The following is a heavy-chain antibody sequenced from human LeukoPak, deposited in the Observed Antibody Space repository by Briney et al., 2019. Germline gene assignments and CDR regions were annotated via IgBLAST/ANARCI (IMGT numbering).Heavy chain of an antibody. CDR2: IRHDGSNK. D-gene: IGHD4-23*01. V-gene: IGHV3-30*02. J-gene: IGHJ4*02. CDR3: AKDLRLSVGTSPFDY. Sequence: GGSLRLSCAASGFTFSSYGMHWVRQAPGKGLEWVAFIRHDGSNKYYADSVKGRFTISRDNSKNTLYLQMNSLRADDTALYYCAKDLRLSVGTSPFDYWGQGTLVTVSS. CDR1: GFTFSSYG.